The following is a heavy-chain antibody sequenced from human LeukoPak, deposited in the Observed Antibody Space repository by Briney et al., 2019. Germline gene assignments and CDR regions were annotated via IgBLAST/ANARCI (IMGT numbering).Heavy chain of an antibody. V-gene: IGHV1-8*01. J-gene: IGHJ3*02. D-gene: IGHD3-3*01. CDR3: ARGMQIWSGYYTDAFDI. CDR2: MNPGSGDT. CDR1: GYTFTTHD. Sequence: ASVKVSCKASGYTFTTHDLTWVRQATGQGLEWMGWMNPGSGDTAYAQKFQGRVTMTTDTSTSTAYMELRSLRSDDTAVYYCARGMQIWSGYYTDAFDIWGQGTMVTVSS.